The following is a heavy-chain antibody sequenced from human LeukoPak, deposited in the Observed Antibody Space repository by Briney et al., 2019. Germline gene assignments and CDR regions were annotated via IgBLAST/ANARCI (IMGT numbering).Heavy chain of an antibody. CDR2: IIPIFGTA. D-gene: IGHD3-10*01. CDR1: GGTFSSYA. V-gene: IGHV1-69*13. CDR3: ARFQVKGSGSYAFDI. J-gene: IGHJ3*02. Sequence: GASVKVSCKASGGTFSSYAISWVRQAPGQGLEWMGGIIPIFGTANYAQKFQGRVTITADESTSTAYMELSSLRSEDTAVYYCARFQVKGSGSYAFDIWGQGTMVTVSS.